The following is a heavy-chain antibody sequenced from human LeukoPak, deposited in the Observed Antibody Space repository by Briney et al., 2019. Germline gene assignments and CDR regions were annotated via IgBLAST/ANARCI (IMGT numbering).Heavy chain of an antibody. J-gene: IGHJ4*02. V-gene: IGHV3-21*01. CDR1: GFTFSSYT. D-gene: IGHD4-17*01. CDR2: ISTSSSYI. Sequence: PGGSLRLSCAASGFTFSSYTMHWVRQAPGKGLEWVPCISTSSSYIYYADSVKGRFTISRDNAKNSLYLQMNSLRAEDTAVYYCARGGSTTTMTTDFDYWGQGTLVTVSS. CDR3: ARGGSTTTMTTDFDY.